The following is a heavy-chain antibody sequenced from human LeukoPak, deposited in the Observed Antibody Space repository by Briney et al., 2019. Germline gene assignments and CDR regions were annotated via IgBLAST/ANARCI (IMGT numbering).Heavy chain of an antibody. CDR2: IVPIFGIT. J-gene: IGHJ5*02. CDR1: GGNFNINA. V-gene: IGHV1-69*05. CDR3: ARGRSGIPAATYNWFDP. Sequence: ASVKVSFKASGGNFNINAIHWVRQAPGQGREWMGGIVPIFGITKYAQSLQGRVTITTDESTSTAYMELNSLRSDDTAVYYCARGRSGIPAATYNWFDPWGQGTLVTVSS. D-gene: IGHD2-2*01.